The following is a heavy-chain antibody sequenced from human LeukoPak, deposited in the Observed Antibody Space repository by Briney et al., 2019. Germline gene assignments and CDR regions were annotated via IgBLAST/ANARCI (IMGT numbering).Heavy chain of an antibody. CDR1: GYTFSSFH. V-gene: IGHV1-8*01. CDR3: AVRGRNYIYDF. Sequence: ASVKVSCKVSGYTFSSFHINWLRQATGQGLEWMGWINPDSDDTGYAQKFQGRVTMTRDTSTNTAYMELNSLTSEDTAVYYCAVRGRNYIYDFWGQGTLVTVSS. D-gene: IGHD1-26*01. CDR2: INPDSDDT. J-gene: IGHJ4*02.